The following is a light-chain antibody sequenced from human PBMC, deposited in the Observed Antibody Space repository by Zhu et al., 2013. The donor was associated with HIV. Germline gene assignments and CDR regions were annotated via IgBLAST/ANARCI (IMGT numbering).Light chain of an antibody. V-gene: IGKV1-39*01. CDR2: AAS. J-gene: IGKJ5*01. CDR3: QQSDSSPIT. Sequence: DIQMTQSPSSLSASVGNRVTITCRASQSISNYLNWYQQKPGKAPKLLIYAASSLQSGVPSRFSGSGSGTDFTLTISSLQPEDFATYYCQQSDSSPITFGQGTRLEIK. CDR1: QSISNY.